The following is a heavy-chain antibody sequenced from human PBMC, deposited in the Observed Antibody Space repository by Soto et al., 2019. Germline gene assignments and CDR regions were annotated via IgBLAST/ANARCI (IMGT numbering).Heavy chain of an antibody. CDR2: IYYSGST. Sequence: NPSETLSLTCTVSGGSMNNIYWSWIRQSPEKGLEWVGYIYYSGSTNYNPSLKSRVTISVDTSKNQFSLKLSSVTAADTAVYYCARLYASDAFDIWGQGTMVTVSS. J-gene: IGHJ3*02. V-gene: IGHV4-59*08. D-gene: IGHD4-17*01. CDR1: GGSMNNIY. CDR3: ARLYASDAFDI.